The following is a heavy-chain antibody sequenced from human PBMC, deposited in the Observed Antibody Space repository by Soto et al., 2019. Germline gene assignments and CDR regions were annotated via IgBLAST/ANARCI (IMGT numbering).Heavy chain of an antibody. D-gene: IGHD3-10*01. J-gene: IGHJ6*03. CDR2: IGTAGDT. CDR3: ARVLSGSGRMDV. CDR1: GFTFSSYD. Sequence: PGGSLRLSCAASGFTFSSYDMHWVRQATGKGLEWVSAIGTAGDTYYPGSVKGRFTISRENAKNSLYLQMNSLRAGDTAVYYCARVLSGSGRMDVWGKGTTVTVSS. V-gene: IGHV3-13*01.